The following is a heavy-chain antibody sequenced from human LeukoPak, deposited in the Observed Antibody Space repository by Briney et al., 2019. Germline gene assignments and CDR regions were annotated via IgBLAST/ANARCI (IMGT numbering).Heavy chain of an antibody. Sequence: ASVKVSCKASGYTFTSYDINWVRQAPGQGLEWMGWMNPNSGNTDYAQKFQGRVTMTRNTSISTAYMELSSLRSEDTAVYYRARGREVRFVEWLSTSYYFDYWGQGTLVTVSS. CDR2: MNPNSGNT. V-gene: IGHV1-8*01. CDR1: GYTFTSYD. D-gene: IGHD3-3*01. CDR3: ARGREVRFVEWLSTSYYFDY. J-gene: IGHJ4*02.